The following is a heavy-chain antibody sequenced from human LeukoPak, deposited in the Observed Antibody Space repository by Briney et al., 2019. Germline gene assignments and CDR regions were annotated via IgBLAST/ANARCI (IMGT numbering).Heavy chain of an antibody. D-gene: IGHD3-3*01. J-gene: IGHJ4*02. CDR3: AKAMERYEWLPNYFDY. CDR2: ISGSGGST. Sequence: PGGSLRLSCAASGFTFSSYAMSWVRQAPGKGLEWVSAISGSGGSTYYADSVKGRFTISRDNSKNTLYLQMNSLRAEDTAVYYCAKAMERYEWLPNYFDYWGQGTLVTVSS. V-gene: IGHV3-23*01. CDR1: GFTFSSYA.